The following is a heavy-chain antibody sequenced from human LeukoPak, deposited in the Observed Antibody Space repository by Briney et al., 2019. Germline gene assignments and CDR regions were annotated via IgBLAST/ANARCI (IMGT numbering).Heavy chain of an antibody. CDR3: ATDRGGGDTRGGYFDY. CDR1: GLTFRNYG. V-gene: IGHV3-30*02. CDR2: IWYDGSNQ. J-gene: IGHJ4*02. Sequence: GGSLRLSCVASGLTFRNYGMHWVRQAPGKGLEWVSFIWYDGSNQDYADYVKVRFTISRDNSKNTVYLQMHSLRAEDTAVYYCATDRGGGDTRGGYFDYWGQGTLVTVSS. D-gene: IGHD3-10*01.